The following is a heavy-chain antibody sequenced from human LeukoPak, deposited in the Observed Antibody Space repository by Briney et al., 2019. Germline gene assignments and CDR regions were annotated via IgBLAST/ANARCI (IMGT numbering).Heavy chain of an antibody. V-gene: IGHV4-4*07. CDR2: IYTSGST. D-gene: IGHD3-3*01. J-gene: IGHJ4*02. Sequence: SETLSLTCTVSGGSISSYYWSWIRQPAGKGLEWIGRIYTSGSTNYNPSLKSRVTMSVDTSKNQFSLKLSSVTAADTAVYYCAREITDDFWSGYYIGYWGQGTLVTVSS. CDR3: AREITDDFWSGYYIGY. CDR1: GGSISSYY.